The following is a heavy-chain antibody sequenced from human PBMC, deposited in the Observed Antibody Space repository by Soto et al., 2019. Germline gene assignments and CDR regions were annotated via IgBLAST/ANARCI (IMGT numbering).Heavy chain of an antibody. CDR2: IVVGSGNT. J-gene: IGHJ5*02. CDR1: GFTFTSSA. V-gene: IGHV1-58*01. CDR3: AAIGPVWFGPNWFDP. Sequence: SVKVSCKASGFTFTSSAVQWVRQARGQRLEWIGWIVVGSGNTNYAQKFQERVTITRDMSTSTAYMELSSLRSEDTAVYYCAAIGPVWFGPNWFDPWGQGTLVTVSS. D-gene: IGHD3-10*01.